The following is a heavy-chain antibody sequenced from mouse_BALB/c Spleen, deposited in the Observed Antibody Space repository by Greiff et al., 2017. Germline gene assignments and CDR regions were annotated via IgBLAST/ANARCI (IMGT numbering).Heavy chain of an antibody. CDR1: GYSITSDYA. V-gene: IGHV3-2*02. D-gene: IGHD2-3*01. J-gene: IGHJ1*01. Sequence: DVKLQESGPGLVKPSQSLSLTCTVTGYSITSDYAWNWIRQFPGNKLEWMGYISYSGSTSYNPSLKSRISITRDTSKNQFFLQLNSVTTEDTATYYCARYYDGYFPAFDVWGAGTTVTVSS. CDR3: ARYYDGYFPAFDV. CDR2: ISYSGST.